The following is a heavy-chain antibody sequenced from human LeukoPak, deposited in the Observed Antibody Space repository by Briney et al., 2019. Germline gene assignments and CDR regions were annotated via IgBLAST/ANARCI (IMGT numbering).Heavy chain of an antibody. D-gene: IGHD3-22*01. CDR2: ISSSSSYI. V-gene: IGHV3-21*01. CDR3: ARGDPYYDSSGLDY. Sequence: GGSLRLSCAASGFTFSSYSMNWVRQAPGKGLEWVSSISSSSSYIYYADSVKGRFTISRDNARNSLYLQMNSLRAEDTAVYYCARGDPYYDSSGLDYWGQGTLVTVSS. CDR1: GFTFSSYS. J-gene: IGHJ4*02.